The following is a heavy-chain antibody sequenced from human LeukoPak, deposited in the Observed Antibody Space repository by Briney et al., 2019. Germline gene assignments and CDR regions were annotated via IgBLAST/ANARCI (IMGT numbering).Heavy chain of an antibody. CDR2: ISYDGGDK. CDR3: ASGGIYYGAAFDF. Sequence: GGSLRLSCAASGFSFNNYAMYWVRQAPGKGLEWVALISYDGGDKYYAESMKGRITISRDNAENSLYLQMNNLRPDDTALYYCASGGIYYGAAFDFWGQGSLVTVSA. CDR1: GFSFNNYA. D-gene: IGHD1-26*01. J-gene: IGHJ4*02. V-gene: IGHV3-30*03.